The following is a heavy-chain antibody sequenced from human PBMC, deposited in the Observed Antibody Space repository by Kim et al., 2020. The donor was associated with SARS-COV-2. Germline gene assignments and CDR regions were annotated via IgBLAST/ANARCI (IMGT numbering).Heavy chain of an antibody. Sequence: TTSSNPSLQSRVTISVDTSKNQFCLKLSSVTAADTAVYYCASGQLANLDYWGQGTLVTVSS. CDR3: ASGQLANLDY. CDR2: TT. D-gene: IGHD6-13*01. V-gene: IGHV4-39*01. J-gene: IGHJ4*02.